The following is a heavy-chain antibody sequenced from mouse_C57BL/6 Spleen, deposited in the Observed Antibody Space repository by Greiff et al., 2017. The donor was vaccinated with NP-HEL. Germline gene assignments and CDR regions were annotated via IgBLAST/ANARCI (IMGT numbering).Heavy chain of an antibody. Sequence: EVQLVESGGGLVQPGGSLKLSCAASGFTFSDYFMYWVRQTPEKRLEWVAYISNGGGSTYYPDTVKGRFTISSDNANNTLYLQMSRVQYEDAALYYCARQGYDYGFAYWGQGTLVTVSA. CDR2: ISNGGGST. CDR1: GFTFSDYF. V-gene: IGHV5-12*01. J-gene: IGHJ3*01. D-gene: IGHD2-4*01. CDR3: ARQGYDYGFAY.